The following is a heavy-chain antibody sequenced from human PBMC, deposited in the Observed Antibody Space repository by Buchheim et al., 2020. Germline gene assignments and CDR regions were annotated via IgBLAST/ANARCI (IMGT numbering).Heavy chain of an antibody. V-gene: IGHV3-74*01. D-gene: IGHD3-22*01. CDR2: INTDGSRS. CDR1: GFTFSNYW. CDR3: ARDLNYDQVDY. J-gene: IGHJ4*02. Sequence: EVQLVESGGDLVQPGGSLRLSCTASGFTFSNYWMHWVRQAPGKGLVWVSRINTDGSRSTYADSVQGRYTISSDNAKNTLYLQMNSLRAEETAVYYCARDLNYDQVDYWGQGT.